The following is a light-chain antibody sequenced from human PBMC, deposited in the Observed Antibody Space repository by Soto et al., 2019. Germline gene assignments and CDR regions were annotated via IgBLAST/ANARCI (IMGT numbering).Light chain of an antibody. CDR1: QDISNF. CDR2: GAF. CDR3: QKDNSAPFT. J-gene: IGKJ3*01. V-gene: IGKV1-27*01. Sequence: DIQMTQSPSSLSASVGDRVTITCRASQDISNFLVWFQQKPGKVPNLLIYGAFTLQSGVPSRFSGSGSGTDFTHNNSSQQPEDVATYFCQKDNSAPFTFGPGTTVDIK.